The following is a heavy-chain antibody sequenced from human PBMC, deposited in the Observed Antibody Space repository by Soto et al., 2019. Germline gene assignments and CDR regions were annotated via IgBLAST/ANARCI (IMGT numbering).Heavy chain of an antibody. V-gene: IGHV4-30-4*01. D-gene: IGHD3-9*01. Sequence: PSETLSLTCTVSGGSISSGDYYWSWIRQPPGKGLEWIGYIYYSGSTYYNPSLKSRVTISVDTSKNQFSLKLSSVTAADTAVYYCARTYYDILTGYFWGAFDIWGQGTTVTVS. CDR2: IYYSGST. J-gene: IGHJ3*02. CDR3: ARTYYDILTGYFWGAFDI. CDR1: GGSISSGDYY.